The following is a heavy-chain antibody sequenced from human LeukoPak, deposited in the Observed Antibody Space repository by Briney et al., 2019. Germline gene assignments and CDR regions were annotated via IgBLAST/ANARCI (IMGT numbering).Heavy chain of an antibody. CDR3: ARDRIASAGNWRWFDP. D-gene: IGHD6-13*01. CDR2: IKQDGSEK. Sequence: GGSLRLSCAASGFTFSTYWMSWVRQAPGKGLEWVANIKQDGSEKYYVDSVKGRFTISRDNAKNSLFLQMNSLRADDTAVYYCARDRIASAGNWRWFDPWGQGTLVTVSS. J-gene: IGHJ5*02. V-gene: IGHV3-7*04. CDR1: GFTFSTYW.